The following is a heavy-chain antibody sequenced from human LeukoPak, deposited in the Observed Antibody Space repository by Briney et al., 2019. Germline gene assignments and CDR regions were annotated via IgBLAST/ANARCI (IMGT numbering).Heavy chain of an antibody. CDR3: ARSVSGSYSDYYYYMDV. CDR1: GGTFSSHA. V-gene: IGHV1-69*13. Sequence: SVKVSCKASGGTFSSHAISWVRQAPGQGLEWMGGIIPIFGTANYAQKFQGRVTITADESTSTAYMELSSLRSEDTAMYYCARSVSGSYSDYYYYMDVWGKGTTVTVSS. D-gene: IGHD1-26*01. CDR2: IIPIFGTA. J-gene: IGHJ6*03.